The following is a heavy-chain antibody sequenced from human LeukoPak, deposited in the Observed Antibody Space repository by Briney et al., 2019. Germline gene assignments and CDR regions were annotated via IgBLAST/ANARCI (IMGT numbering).Heavy chain of an antibody. CDR2: INPNSGDT. D-gene: IGHD3-22*01. J-gene: IGHJ4*02. V-gene: IGHV1-2*02. CDR1: GYTFTGYY. Sequence: ASMKVSFKASGYTFTGYYWHWVRQAPGQGLEWMGWINPNSGDTNYAQRFQGRVTMTRDTSINTAYMELSRLRSDDTAVYYCASQGDYYDSSGFQSYFDYWGQGTLVTVSS. CDR3: ASQGDYYDSSGFQSYFDY.